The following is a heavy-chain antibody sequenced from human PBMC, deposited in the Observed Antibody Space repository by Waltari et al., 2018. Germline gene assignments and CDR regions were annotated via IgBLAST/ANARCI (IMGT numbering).Heavy chain of an antibody. CDR1: GYPFSDSD. D-gene: IGHD3-3*01. CDR2: INPKSGNT. J-gene: IGHJ4*02. CDR3: ARVHYDFWSGYYI. V-gene: IGHV1-8*02. Sequence: QMQLVQSGAEVKKPGASVKVPCKASGYPFSDSDINWVRQATGHGLEWMGWINPKSGNTVSAQNFQDRVTITRDPSTSTVYMELSSLRSDDAAVYYCARVHYDFWSGYYIWGQGTLVTVPS.